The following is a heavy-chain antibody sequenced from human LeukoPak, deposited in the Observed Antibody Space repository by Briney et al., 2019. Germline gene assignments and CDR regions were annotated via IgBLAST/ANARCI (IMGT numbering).Heavy chain of an antibody. V-gene: IGHV1-69*06. D-gene: IGHD2-2*01. J-gene: IGHJ6*04. CDR1: GGTFSSYA. CDR2: IIPIFGTA. Sequence: ASVKVSCKASGGTFSSYAISWVRQAPGQGLEWMGGIIPIFGTANYAQKFQGRVTITADKSTSTAYMELSSLRSEDTAVYYCAREDIVVVPAAIGREYYYYGMDVWGKGTTVTVSS. CDR3: AREDIVVVPAAIGREYYYYGMDV.